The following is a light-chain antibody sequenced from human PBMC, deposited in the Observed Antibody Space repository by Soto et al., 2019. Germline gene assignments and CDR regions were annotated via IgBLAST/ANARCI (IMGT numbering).Light chain of an antibody. CDR1: QSVASNS. CDR2: GAS. CDR3: QNYDSSPYT. J-gene: IGKJ5*01. Sequence: ETVLTQSPASLSFSPVETSTLSCRASQSVASNSLAWYQQKPGQAPRLLVYGASGRATDIPDRFSGRGSGTDFTLTINRLEPEDFAVYFCQNYDSSPYTFGQGTRLEIK. V-gene: IGKV3-20*01.